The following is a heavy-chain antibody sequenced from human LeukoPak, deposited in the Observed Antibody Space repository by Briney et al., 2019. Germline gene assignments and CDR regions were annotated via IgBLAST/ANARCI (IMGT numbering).Heavy chain of an antibody. CDR3: TYYDILTGPDAFDI. V-gene: IGHV3-20*04. CDR2: INWNGGST. D-gene: IGHD3-9*01. CDR1: GFTFDDYG. Sequence: GGSLRLSCAASGFTFDDYGMSWVRQAPGKGLEWVSGINWNGGSTGYADSVKGRFTISRDNAKNSLYLQMNSLRAEDTAVYYCTYYDILTGPDAFDIWGQGTMVTVSS. J-gene: IGHJ3*02.